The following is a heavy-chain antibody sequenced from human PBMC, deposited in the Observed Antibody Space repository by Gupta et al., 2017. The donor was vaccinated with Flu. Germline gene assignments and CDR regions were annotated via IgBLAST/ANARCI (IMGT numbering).Heavy chain of an antibody. V-gene: IGHV3-72*01. J-gene: IGHJ6*02. D-gene: IGHD3-16*01. CDR1: GFTFSDHY. Sequence: EVQLVESGGGLVQPGGSLRLSCAASGFTFSDHYMDWVRQAPGKGLEWVGRTRNKANSYTTEYAAAVKGRFTISRDDSKNSLYLQMNSLKTEETAVYYCAREAGGGAVEYGMDVWGQGTTVTVSS. CDR3: AREAGGGAVEYGMDV. CDR2: TRNKANSYTT.